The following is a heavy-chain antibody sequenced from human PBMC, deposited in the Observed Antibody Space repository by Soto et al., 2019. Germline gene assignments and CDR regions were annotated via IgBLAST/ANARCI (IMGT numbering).Heavy chain of an antibody. CDR3: ARDATVVVTAITYFDY. J-gene: IGHJ4*02. V-gene: IGHV3-33*01. CDR2: IWYDGSNK. Sequence: AGGSLRLSCAASGFTFSSYGMHWIRQAPGKGLEWVAVIWYDGSNKYYADSVKGRFTISRDNSKNTLYLQMNSLRAEDTAVYYCARDATVVVTAITYFDYWGQGTLVTVSS. CDR1: GFTFSSYG. D-gene: IGHD2-21*02.